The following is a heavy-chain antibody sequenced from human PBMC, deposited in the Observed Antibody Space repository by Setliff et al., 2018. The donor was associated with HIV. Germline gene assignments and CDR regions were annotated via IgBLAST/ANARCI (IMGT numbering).Heavy chain of an antibody. Sequence: GGSLRLTCEISGFSVCDHYMTWVRQTPRMGLEWVSLIYAAGATYYPDSVKGRFTISRDNSKNTLSLQMNRLSADDTSVYFCARDPRGAVAGFDYWGQGTLVTVSS. CDR3: ARDPRGAVAGFDY. CDR2: IYAAGAT. J-gene: IGHJ4*02. D-gene: IGHD6-19*01. V-gene: IGHV3-66*01. CDR1: GFSVCDHY.